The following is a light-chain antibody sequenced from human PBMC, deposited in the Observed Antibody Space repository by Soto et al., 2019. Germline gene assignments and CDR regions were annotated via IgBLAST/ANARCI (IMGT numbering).Light chain of an antibody. CDR3: QQYYTTPLT. CDR1: QSVLYSSNNNNY. CDR2: WAS. V-gene: IGKV4-1*01. Sequence: DIVMTQSPDSLAVSLGERATINCKSSQSVLYSSNNNNYLAWYQQKPGQPPKLLIYWASTRESGVPDRFSGSGSGTVFTLTINSLQAEDVAVYYCQQYYTTPLTFGGGTKVEIK. J-gene: IGKJ4*01.